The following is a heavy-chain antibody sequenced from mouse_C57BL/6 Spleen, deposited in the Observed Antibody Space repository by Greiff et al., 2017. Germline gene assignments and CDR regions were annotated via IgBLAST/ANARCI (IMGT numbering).Heavy chain of an antibody. Sequence: QVQLQQSGAELVRPGASVTLSCKASGYTFTDYEMHWVKQTPVHGLEWIGAIDPETGGTAYNQKFKGKAILTADKSSSTAYMELRSLTSEDSAVYYCTRGYYSNAWYFDVWGTGTTVTVSS. J-gene: IGHJ1*03. V-gene: IGHV1-15*01. CDR1: GYTFTDYE. CDR3: TRGYYSNAWYFDV. CDR2: IDPETGGT. D-gene: IGHD2-5*01.